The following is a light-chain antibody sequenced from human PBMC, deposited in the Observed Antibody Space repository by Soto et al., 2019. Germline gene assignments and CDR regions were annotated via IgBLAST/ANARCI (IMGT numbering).Light chain of an antibody. CDR1: QSVSSN. Sequence: IVMTQSPATLSVSPGERATLSCRASQSVSSNLAWYQQKPGQAPRLLIYGASSRATGIPDRFSGSGSGTDFTLTISSLEPEDFAVYYCQQHQTFGQGTKVDI. J-gene: IGKJ1*01. V-gene: IGKV3D-15*01. CDR3: QQHQT. CDR2: GAS.